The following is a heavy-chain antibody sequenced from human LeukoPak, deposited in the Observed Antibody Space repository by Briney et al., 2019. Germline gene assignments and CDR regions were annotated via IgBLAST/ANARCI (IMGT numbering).Heavy chain of an antibody. J-gene: IGHJ4*02. V-gene: IGHV3-7*01. CDR2: IKQDGSEK. Sequence: GGSLRLSCAASGFTFSSYWMSWVRQAPGKGLEWVANIKQDGSEKYHVDSVKGRFTISRDNAKNSLYLQMNSLRAEDTAVYYCAKDSRATMVRGVISYFDYWGQGTLVTVSS. CDR3: AKDSRATMVRGVISYFDY. D-gene: IGHD3-10*01. CDR1: GFTFSSYW.